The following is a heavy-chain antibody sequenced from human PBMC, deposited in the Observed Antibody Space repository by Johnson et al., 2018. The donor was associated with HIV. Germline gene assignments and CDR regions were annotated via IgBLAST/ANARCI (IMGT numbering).Heavy chain of an antibody. J-gene: IGHJ3*01. CDR1: GFTFSSYS. CDR2: ISYDGSNK. Sequence: QVQLVESGGGLVQPGGSLRLSCAASGFTFSSYSMNWVRQAPGKGLEWVAVISYDGSNKYYADSVKGRFTISRDNSKNTLYLQMTSLRVEDAAVYYCAKDVGDGYNRWGGFDFWGQGTMVTVST. CDR3: AKDVGDGYNRWGGFDF. V-gene: IGHV3-30*18. D-gene: IGHD5-24*01.